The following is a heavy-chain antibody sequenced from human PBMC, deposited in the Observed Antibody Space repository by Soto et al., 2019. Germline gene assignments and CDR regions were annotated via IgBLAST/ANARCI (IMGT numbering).Heavy chain of an antibody. D-gene: IGHD3-3*01. V-gene: IGHV4-31*03. J-gene: IGHJ6*02. Sequence: PSETLSLTCTVSGGSISSGGYYWSWIRQHPGKGLEWIGYIYYSGSTYYNPSLKSRVTISVDTSKNQFSLKLSSVTAADTAVYYCARDQIAATWSVYYYYGMDVWGQGTSLTVSS. CDR2: IYYSGST. CDR1: GGSISSGGYY. CDR3: ARDQIAATWSVYYYYGMDV.